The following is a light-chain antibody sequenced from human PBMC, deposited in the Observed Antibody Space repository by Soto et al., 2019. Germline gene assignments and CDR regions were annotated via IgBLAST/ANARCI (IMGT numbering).Light chain of an antibody. CDR3: QQYGSSPIT. Sequence: EIVLTQSPGTLSLSPGERVTLSCRASQSVTNNFLAWYQQKPGQAPRLLIYGASYRATDIPDRFSGSGSGTDFTLTISRLEPEDFAVYYCQQYGSSPITFGQGTRLEIK. CDR2: GAS. J-gene: IGKJ5*01. V-gene: IGKV3-20*01. CDR1: QSVTNNF.